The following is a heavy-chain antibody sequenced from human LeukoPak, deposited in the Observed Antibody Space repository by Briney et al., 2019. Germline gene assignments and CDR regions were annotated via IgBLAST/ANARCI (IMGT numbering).Heavy chain of an antibody. V-gene: IGHV4-59*01. CDR1: GGSFSSYY. J-gene: IGHJ5*01. CDR3: AREVNSGYDRACWFDS. Sequence: SETLSLTCAVYGGSFSSYYWSWIRQPPGKGLEWIGYIYYSGSTNYNPSLKSRVTISVDTSKNQFSLKLSSVTAADTAVYYCAREVNSGYDRACWFDSWGQGTLVTVSS. CDR2: IYYSGST. D-gene: IGHD5-12*01.